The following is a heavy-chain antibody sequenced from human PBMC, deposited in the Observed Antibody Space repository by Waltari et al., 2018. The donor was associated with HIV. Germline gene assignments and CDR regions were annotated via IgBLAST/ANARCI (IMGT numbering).Heavy chain of an antibody. J-gene: IGHJ5*02. CDR2: MSYSGST. CDR1: AGSMNLSSYH. D-gene: IGHD4-4*01. V-gene: IGHV4-39*01. Sequence: QLQLQGSGPGLVKSSETLSLTCTVSAGSMNLSSYHWGWYRQPPGKGLEWIGSMSYSGSTYHNPSLRSRLTISVDTSKNQFSLKLTSVTAADTAVYYCARSFSGYSNYFDPWGQGTLVTVSS. CDR3: ARSFSGYSNYFDP.